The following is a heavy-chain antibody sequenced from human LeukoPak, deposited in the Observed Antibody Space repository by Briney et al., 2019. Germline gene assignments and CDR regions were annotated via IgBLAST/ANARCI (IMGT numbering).Heavy chain of an antibody. CDR2: ITNTGST. J-gene: IGHJ6*02. Sequence: SETLSLTCAVYGGSLSGYYWVWIRQPPGEGLEWIGTITNTGSTYSNPSLKSRVTISIDASKTQISLRLTSVTAADTAVFYCARKTPGTSVDVWGQGTPVTVSS. D-gene: IGHD3-10*01. V-gene: IGHV4-34*01. CDR3: ARKTPGTSVDV. CDR1: GGSLSGYY.